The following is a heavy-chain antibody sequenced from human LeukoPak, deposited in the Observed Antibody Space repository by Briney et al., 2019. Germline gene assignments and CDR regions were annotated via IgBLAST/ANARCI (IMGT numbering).Heavy chain of an antibody. CDR2: IKQDGSEK. D-gene: IGHD2-2*01. Sequence: GGSLRLSCAASGFTFSTYWMIWVRQVPGKGLEWVANIKQDGSEKYYVDSVKGRFTISRDNAKNSLFLQMNSLRVEDTAVYYCARGYCTSTSCYGNYFDPWGQGTLVTVSS. CDR3: ARGYCTSTSCYGNYFDP. CDR1: GFTFSTYW. J-gene: IGHJ5*02. V-gene: IGHV3-7*01.